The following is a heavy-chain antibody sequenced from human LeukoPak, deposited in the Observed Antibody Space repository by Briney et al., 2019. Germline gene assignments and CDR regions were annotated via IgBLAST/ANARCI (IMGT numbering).Heavy chain of an antibody. CDR3: ARVKTSAYYFDYFDS. J-gene: IGHJ4*02. CDR1: GGYIDSSYYY. Sequence: SETLSLTCTVSGGYIDSSYYYWGWIRQPPGKGLEWLGHIYFRGTTYHNPSLKSRISMSVDTSKKQFSLDMSSVTATDTAVYYCARVKTSAYYFDYFDSWGQGILVTVSS. V-gene: IGHV4-39*01. D-gene: IGHD3-22*01. CDR2: IYFRGTT.